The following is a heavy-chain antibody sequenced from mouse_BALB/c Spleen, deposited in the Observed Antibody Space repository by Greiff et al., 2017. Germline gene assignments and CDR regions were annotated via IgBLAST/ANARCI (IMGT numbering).Heavy chain of an antibody. CDR2: IDPANGNT. V-gene: IGHV14-3*02. CDR1: GFNITDSY. J-gene: IGHJ3*01. Sequence: EVQLQQSGAELVKPGASVKLSCTASGFNITDSYMHWVKQRPEQGLEWIGRIDPANGNTKYDPKFQGKATITADTSSNTAYLQLSSLTSEDTAVYYCARAGEPTGFDYWGQGTLVTVSA. CDR3: ARAGEPTGFDY.